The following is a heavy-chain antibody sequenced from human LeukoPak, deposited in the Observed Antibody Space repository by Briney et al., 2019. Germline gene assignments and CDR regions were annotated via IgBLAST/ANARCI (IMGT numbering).Heavy chain of an antibody. CDR2: IYYSGST. D-gene: IGHD3-10*01. J-gene: IGHJ4*02. CDR1: GGSISSYY. Sequence: SETLSLTCTVSGGSISSYYWSWIRQPPGKGLEWIGSIYYSGSTYYNPSLKSRVTISVDTSKNQFSLKLSSVTAADTAVYYCARGGRTIYGSGSYDYWGQGTLVTVSS. CDR3: ARGGRTIYGSGSYDY. V-gene: IGHV4-59*01.